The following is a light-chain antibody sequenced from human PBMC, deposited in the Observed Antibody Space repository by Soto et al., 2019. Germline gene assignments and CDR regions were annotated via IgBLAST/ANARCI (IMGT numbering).Light chain of an antibody. J-gene: IGLJ2*01. CDR3: QSYDSSLSGVI. Sequence: QSVLTQPPSVSGAPGQRVTISCTGSSSNIGAGYDVHWYQQLPGTAPKLLIYANNNRPSGVPDRLSGSKSDTSASLAITGLQAEDEADYYCQSYDSSLSGVIFGGGTKLTVL. CDR1: SSNIGAGYD. V-gene: IGLV1-40*01. CDR2: ANN.